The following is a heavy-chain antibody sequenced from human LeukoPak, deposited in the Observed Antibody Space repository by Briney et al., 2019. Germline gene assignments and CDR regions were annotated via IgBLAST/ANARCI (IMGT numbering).Heavy chain of an antibody. V-gene: IGHV4-59*01. J-gene: IGHJ4*02. CDR2: IYYSGST. Sequence: SETLSLTWTVSGGSISSYYWSWIRQPPGQGLEWIGYIYYSGSTNYHPPLKSRVTISVDTSKNQFSLKLSSVTAADTAVYYCARGVLGGSIVGATRVFDYGGQGTLVTVSS. D-gene: IGHD1-26*01. CDR3: ARGVLGGSIVGATRVFDY. CDR1: GGSISSYY.